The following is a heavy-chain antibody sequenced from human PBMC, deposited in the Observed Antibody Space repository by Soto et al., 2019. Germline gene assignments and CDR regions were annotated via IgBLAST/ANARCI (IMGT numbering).Heavy chain of an antibody. Sequence: PSETLSLTCTVSGASISSGDYFWSWIRQSPGKCLQWIGYIYDSGSSYYNPSLKSRVTMSVDTSKNQFSLKLSFVTAADTAVYYCAREKGYISGPKNFDYWGQGTLVTVSS. J-gene: IGHJ4*02. CDR3: AREKGYISGPKNFDY. V-gene: IGHV4-30-4*01. CDR2: IYDSGSS. D-gene: IGHD5-12*01. CDR1: GASISSGDYF.